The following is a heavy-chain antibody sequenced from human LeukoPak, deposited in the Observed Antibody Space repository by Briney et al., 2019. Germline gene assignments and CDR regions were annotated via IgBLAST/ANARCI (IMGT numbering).Heavy chain of an antibody. CDR1: GFTFSAYA. D-gene: IGHD4-17*01. J-gene: IGHJ3*02. CDR2: IRRGGGSA. Sequence: GSLRLSCTASGFTFSAYAMMWVRQAPGKGPEWVSAIRRGGGSAFYADSVKGRFTISRDNSKYTLFLQMNSLRAEDTAVYYCARDPNGDYIGAFDMWGPGTMVTVSS. CDR3: ARDPNGDYIGAFDM. V-gene: IGHV3-23*01.